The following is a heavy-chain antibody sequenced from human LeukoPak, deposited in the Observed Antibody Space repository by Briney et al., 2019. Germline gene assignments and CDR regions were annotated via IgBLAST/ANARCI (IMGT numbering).Heavy chain of an antibody. D-gene: IGHD1-26*01. CDR3: ARDQGVEGALDY. Sequence: PSETLSLTCTVSGGSISSHYWGWIRQPPGKGLEWIGYIYYSGTTHYNPSLKSRVTISVDTSKNQFSLRLSSVTAADTAVYYCARDQGVEGALDYWGQGTLVTVSS. CDR1: GGSISSHY. CDR2: IYYSGTT. V-gene: IGHV4-59*11. J-gene: IGHJ4*02.